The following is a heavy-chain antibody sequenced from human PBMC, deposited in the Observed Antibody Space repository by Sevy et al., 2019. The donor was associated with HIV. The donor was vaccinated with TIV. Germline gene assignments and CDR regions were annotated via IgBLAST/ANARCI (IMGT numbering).Heavy chain of an antibody. V-gene: IGHV3-23*01. J-gene: IGHJ4*02. Sequence: GGSLRLSCAASGFTFSTYSVSWVRQAPGKGLEWVAALNGDRTYYAGSVKGRFTISRDNPNNTVYLQVNSLRVEDTALYYCVKEETAPYFDCWGQGTLVTVSS. CDR1: GFTFSTYS. CDR2: LNGDRT. D-gene: IGHD2-21*02. CDR3: VKEETAPYFDC.